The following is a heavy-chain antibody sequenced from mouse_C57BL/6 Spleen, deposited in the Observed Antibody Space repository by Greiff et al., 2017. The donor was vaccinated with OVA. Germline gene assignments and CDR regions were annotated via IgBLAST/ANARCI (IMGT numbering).Heavy chain of an antibody. CDR1: GYTFTSYW. J-gene: IGHJ3*01. CDR2: IDPSDSYT. CDR3: ARRGYYGIRFAY. D-gene: IGHD2-1*01. V-gene: IGHV1-69*01. Sequence: QVQLQQPGAELVMPGASVKLSCKASGYTFTSYWMHWVKQRPGQGLEWIGEIDPSDSYTNYNQKFKGKSTLTVDKSSSTAYMQLSSLSSEDSAVYYCARRGYYGIRFAYWGQGTLVTVSA.